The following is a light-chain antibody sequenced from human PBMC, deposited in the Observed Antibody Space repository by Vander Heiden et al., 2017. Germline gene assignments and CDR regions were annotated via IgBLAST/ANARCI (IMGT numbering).Light chain of an antibody. V-gene: IGKV3-15*01. CDR2: SAS. CDR3: QHYNNWPPWT. J-gene: IGKJ1*01. CDR1: QNIGTS. Sequence: EIMMTQSPATLSVSPGERATLSCRASQNIGTSLAWYQQKPGQPPRLLIYSASTRATGIPARFSGSGSGTEFTLTISSLQSEDFAVFYCQHYNNWPPWTFGQGTKVEI.